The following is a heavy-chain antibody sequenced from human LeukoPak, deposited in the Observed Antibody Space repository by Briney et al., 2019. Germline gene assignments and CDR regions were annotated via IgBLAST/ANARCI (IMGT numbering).Heavy chain of an antibody. CDR3: ARDRGGYTYSHDY. Sequence: SETLSLTCAVSGGSISSNNWWIWVRQSPEQGLAWIGEIYHDGSTNYNPSLKSRVTISMDKSKNQLSLKLNFVTAADTAVYYCARDRGGYTYSHDYWGQGTLVTVSS. J-gene: IGHJ4*02. CDR1: GGSISSNNW. CDR2: IYHDGST. V-gene: IGHV4-4*02. D-gene: IGHD5-18*01.